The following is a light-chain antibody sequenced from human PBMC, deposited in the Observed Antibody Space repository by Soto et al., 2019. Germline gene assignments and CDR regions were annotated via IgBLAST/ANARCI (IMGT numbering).Light chain of an antibody. CDR1: QGISSW. CDR3: HQATSLGFT. CDR2: AAS. V-gene: IGKV1D-12*01. J-gene: IGKJ3*01. Sequence: DIQMTQSPSSVSAAVGDRVTITCRARQGISSWLAWYQQKPGKAPKLLIYAASSLQSGGPSRFIGSGSGTHFALTISRLQREDLACFYFHQATSLGFTFGPGTKGDS.